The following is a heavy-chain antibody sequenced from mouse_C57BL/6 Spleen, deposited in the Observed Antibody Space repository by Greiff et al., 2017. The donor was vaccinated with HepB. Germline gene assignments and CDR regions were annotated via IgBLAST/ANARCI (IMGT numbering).Heavy chain of an antibody. CDR1: GFTFSDYG. CDR2: ISSGSSTI. D-gene: IGHD1-1*01. V-gene: IGHV5-17*01. J-gene: IGHJ1*03. CDR3: AREITTLVAPWYFDV. Sequence: EVKLMESGGGLVKPGGSLKLSCAASGFTFSDYGMHWVRQAPEKGLEWVAYISSGSSTIYYADTVKGRFTISRDNAKNTLFLQMTSLRSEDTAMYYCAREITTLVAPWYFDVWGTGTTVTVSS.